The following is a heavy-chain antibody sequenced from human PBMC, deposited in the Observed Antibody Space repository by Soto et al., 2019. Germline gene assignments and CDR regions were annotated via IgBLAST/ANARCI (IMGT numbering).Heavy chain of an antibody. Sequence: VQLVESGGGVVQPGRSLRLSCAASGFTFSTYGMHWVRQAPGKGLEWVAIISYDGSNKYYADSVKGRFTISRDHSKNTLYLQMNSLRGEDTAVYYCAKDVSGDYDYFDYWGQGTLVTVSS. D-gene: IGHD4-17*01. CDR3: AKDVSGDYDYFDY. J-gene: IGHJ4*02. CDR2: ISYDGSNK. CDR1: GFTFSTYG. V-gene: IGHV3-30*18.